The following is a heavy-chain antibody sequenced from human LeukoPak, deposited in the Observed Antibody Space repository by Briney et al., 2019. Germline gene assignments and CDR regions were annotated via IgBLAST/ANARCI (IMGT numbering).Heavy chain of an antibody. D-gene: IGHD2-2*01. Sequence: SETLSLTCTVSGYSISSGYYWGWIRQPPGKGLEWIGSIYHSGSTYYNPSLKSRVTISVDTSKNQFSLKLSSVTAADTAVYYCARQAFTSSTSLFDYWGQGTLVTVSS. J-gene: IGHJ4*02. CDR1: GYSISSGYY. CDR2: IYHSGST. CDR3: ARQAFTSSTSLFDY. V-gene: IGHV4-38-2*02.